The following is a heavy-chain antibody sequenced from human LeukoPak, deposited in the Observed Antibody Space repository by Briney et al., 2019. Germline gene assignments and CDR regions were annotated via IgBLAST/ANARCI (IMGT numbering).Heavy chain of an antibody. CDR3: AKDTPTTSGYFDY. Sequence: PGGSLRLSCAASGFTFSSYAMSWVRQAPGKGLEWVSDISNSGDSTYYADSVKGRFTISRDNSKNMLYLQMNGPRADDTAVYYCAKDTPTTSGYFDYWGQGTLVTVSS. D-gene: IGHD1-1*01. V-gene: IGHV3-23*01. J-gene: IGHJ4*02. CDR2: ISNSGDST. CDR1: GFTFSSYA.